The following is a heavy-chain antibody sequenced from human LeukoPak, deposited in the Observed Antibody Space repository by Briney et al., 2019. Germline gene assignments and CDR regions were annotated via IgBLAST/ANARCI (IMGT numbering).Heavy chain of an antibody. V-gene: IGHV1-2*02. CDR3: AREDYYGSSGYYKKKEYLQH. CDR1: VYSFTGYY. CDR2: INPASGGT. Sequence: ASVKVSCKASVYSFTGYYIHWVRQAPGQGLEWMGWINPASGGTNYAQKFQGRVTMTRDTSISTAFMELSSLRSDDTAVYYCAREDYYGSSGYYKKKEYLQHWGQGTLVTVSS. J-gene: IGHJ1*01. D-gene: IGHD3-22*01.